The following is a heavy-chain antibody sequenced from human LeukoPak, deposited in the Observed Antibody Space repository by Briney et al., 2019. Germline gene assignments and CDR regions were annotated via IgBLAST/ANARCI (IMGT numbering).Heavy chain of an antibody. V-gene: IGHV3-30-3*01. J-gene: IGHJ4*02. CDR1: GFTFSSYA. Sequence: GGSLRLSCAASGFTFSSYAMHWVRQAPGKGLEWVAVISYDGSNKYYADSVKGRFTISRDNSKNSLYLQMNSLRAEDTAVYYCGSAATDGGYAPDYFDYWGQGPLVTVSS. D-gene: IGHD5-12*01. CDR2: ISYDGSNK. CDR3: GSAATDGGYAPDYFDY.